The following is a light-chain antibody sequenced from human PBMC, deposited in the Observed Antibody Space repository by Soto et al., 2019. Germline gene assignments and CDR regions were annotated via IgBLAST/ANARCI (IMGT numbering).Light chain of an antibody. CDR2: LRS. V-gene: IGKV2-28*01. Sequence: IVMTQFPVSVPVTPREPRSISCRSIHTVLHRNGHNYLDWYLQKPGQSPQLLIHLRSNRSTGVPDRLSGSGSGRDFTLKISRVEAEYGGVYYSMQALQTPYTFGQGTKGDIK. CDR3: MQALQTPYT. J-gene: IGKJ2*01. CDR1: HTVLHRNGHNY.